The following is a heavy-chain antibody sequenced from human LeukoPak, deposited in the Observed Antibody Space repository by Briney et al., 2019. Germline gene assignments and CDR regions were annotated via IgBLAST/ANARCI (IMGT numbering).Heavy chain of an antibody. Sequence: GGSLRLSCAASGFSFSTYWMSWVRQAPGKGLEWVSTVSGSGAIAYYTDSDKGRFTISRDNSKNTLYLQMNSLRAEDTAVYYCAKTGTDYYYYYYMDVWGKGTTVTISS. CDR1: GFSFSTYW. V-gene: IGHV3-23*01. CDR2: VSGSGAIA. J-gene: IGHJ6*03. D-gene: IGHD1-1*01. CDR3: AKTGTDYYYYYYMDV.